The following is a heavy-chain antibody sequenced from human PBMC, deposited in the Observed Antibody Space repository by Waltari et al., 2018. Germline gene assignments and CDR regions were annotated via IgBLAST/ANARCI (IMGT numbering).Heavy chain of an antibody. D-gene: IGHD2-8*01. CDR1: GYTFTSYD. Sequence: QVQLVQSGAEVKKPGASVKVSCKASGYTFTSYDINWVRQATGQGLGWMGWMNPNSGNTCYAQKFQGRVTMTRNTSISTAYMELSSLRSEDTAVYYCVRRGICTNGVCYPYYYGMDVWGQGTTVTVSS. CDR2: MNPNSGNT. V-gene: IGHV1-8*01. J-gene: IGHJ6*02. CDR3: VRRGICTNGVCYPYYYGMDV.